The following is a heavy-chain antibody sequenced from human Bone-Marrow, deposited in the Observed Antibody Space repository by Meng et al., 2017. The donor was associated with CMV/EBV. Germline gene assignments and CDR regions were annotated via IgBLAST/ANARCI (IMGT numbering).Heavy chain of an antibody. D-gene: IGHD2-2*01. CDR2: ISSSGSTI. CDR3: ARGGFYCSSTSCYPYYYYYGMDV. Sequence: SCSASGFTFSDPYMSWIRQAPGKGLEWVSYISSSGSTIYYADSVKGRFTISRDNAKNSLYLQMNSLRAEDTAVYYLARGGFYCSSTSCYPYYYYYGMDVWGQGTTVTVSS. V-gene: IGHV3-11*04. J-gene: IGHJ6*02. CDR1: GFTFSDPY.